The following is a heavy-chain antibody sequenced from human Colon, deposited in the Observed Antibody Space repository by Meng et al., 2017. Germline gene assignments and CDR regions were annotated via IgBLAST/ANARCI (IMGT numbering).Heavy chain of an antibody. J-gene: IGHJ6*02. Sequence: GESLKISCAASGFTFSTYSITWVRQAPGKGLEWVSSISSNSPYIYYSDSVKGRFTISSDNAKNSVYLQMNSLRAEDTAVYYCARPRRSSWPNQGMDVWGQGTTVTVSS. CDR1: GFTFSTYS. V-gene: IGHV3-21*01. CDR3: ARPRRSSWPNQGMDV. D-gene: IGHD6-13*01. CDR2: ISSNSPYI.